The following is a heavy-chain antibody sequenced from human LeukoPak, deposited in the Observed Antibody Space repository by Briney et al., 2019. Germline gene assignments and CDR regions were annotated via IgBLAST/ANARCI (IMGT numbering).Heavy chain of an antibody. CDR2: INTDGIST. J-gene: IGHJ5*02. CDR1: GFTFSGFW. CDR3: ARYSGTYRDL. V-gene: IGHV3-74*01. D-gene: IGHD1-26*01. Sequence: PGGSLRLSCAASGFTFSGFWMHWVRQAPGKGLVWVSRINTDGISTNYADSVKGRFTISRDNAKKTLYLQLNSLRAEDTAVYYCARYSGTYRDLWGQGTLVTVSS.